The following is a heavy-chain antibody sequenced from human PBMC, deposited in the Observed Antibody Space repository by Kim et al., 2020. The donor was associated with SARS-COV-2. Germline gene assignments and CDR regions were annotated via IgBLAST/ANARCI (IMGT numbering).Heavy chain of an antibody. V-gene: IGHV4-31*03. J-gene: IGHJ4*02. Sequence: SETLSLTCTVSGGSISSGGYYWSWIRQHPGKGLEWIGYIYYSGSTYYNPSLKSRVTISVDTSKNQFSLKLSSVTAADTAVYYCARGLGSGSPSDYFDYWGQGTLVTVSS. CDR1: GGSISSGGYY. CDR2: IYYSGST. D-gene: IGHD3-10*01. CDR3: ARGLGSGSPSDYFDY.